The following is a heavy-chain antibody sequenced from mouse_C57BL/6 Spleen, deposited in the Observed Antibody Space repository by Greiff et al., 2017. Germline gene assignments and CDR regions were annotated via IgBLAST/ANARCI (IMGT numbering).Heavy chain of an antibody. CDR1: GYTFTSYW. D-gene: IGHD2-1*01. CDR3: ARGRKNYGISCDD. CDR2: IDPSDSYT. J-gene: IGHJ2*01. V-gene: IGHV1-50*01. Sequence: QVQLQQPGAELVKPGASVKLSCKASGYTFTSYWMQWVKQRPGQGLEWIGEIDPSDSYTNYNQKFKGKATLTVDTSSSPAYMQLSSLTSEDSAVYYCARGRKNYGISCDDWGQGTTLTVSS.